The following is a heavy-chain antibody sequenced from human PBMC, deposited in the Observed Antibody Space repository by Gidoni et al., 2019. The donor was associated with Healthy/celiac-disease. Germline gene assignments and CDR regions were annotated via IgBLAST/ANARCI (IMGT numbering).Heavy chain of an antibody. Sequence: LEWVSLISWDGGSTYYADSVKGRFTISRDNSKNSLYLQMNSLRTEDTALYYCAKGSGGSDTDYYDSSGYYPYFDYWGQGTLVTVSS. CDR3: AKGSGGSDTDYYDSSGYYPYFDY. D-gene: IGHD3-22*01. V-gene: IGHV3-43*01. CDR2: ISWDGGST. J-gene: IGHJ4*02.